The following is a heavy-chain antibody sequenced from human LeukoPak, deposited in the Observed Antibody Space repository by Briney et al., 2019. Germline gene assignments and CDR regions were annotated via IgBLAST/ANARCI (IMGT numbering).Heavy chain of an antibody. D-gene: IGHD1-26*01. CDR3: AKTRWEPLPVFDC. Sequence: GGSLRLSCAASGFTFSSYGMHWVRQAPGKGLEWVALISCDGSNKYYADSVKGRFTISRDNSKNTLYLQMNSLRAEDTALYYCAKTRWEPLPVFDCGGEGTLATVPS. V-gene: IGHV3-30*18. J-gene: IGHJ4*02. CDR2: ISCDGSNK. CDR1: GFTFSSYG.